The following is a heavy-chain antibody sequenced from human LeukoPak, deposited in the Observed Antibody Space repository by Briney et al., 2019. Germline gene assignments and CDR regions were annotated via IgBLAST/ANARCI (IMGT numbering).Heavy chain of an antibody. D-gene: IGHD4-17*01. V-gene: IGHV1-69*13. CDR2: IIPIFGTA. CDR1: GYTFTSYG. CDR3: ARDGSSTVTTDY. Sequence: ASVKVSCKASGYTFTSYGISWVRQAPGQGLEWMGGIIPIFGTANYAQKFQGRVTITADESTSTAYMELSSLRSEDTAVYYCARDGSSTVTTDYWGQGTLVTVSS. J-gene: IGHJ4*02.